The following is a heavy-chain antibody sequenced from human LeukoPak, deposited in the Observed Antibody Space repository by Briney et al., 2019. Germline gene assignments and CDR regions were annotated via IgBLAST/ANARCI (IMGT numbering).Heavy chain of an antibody. CDR2: ISYDGSNK. CDR1: GFAFSSYG. CDR3: AKERGYCSGGSCYDSLDY. D-gene: IGHD2-15*01. Sequence: GGSLRLSCAASGFAFSSYGMHWVRQAPGKGLEWVAVISYDGSNKYYADSVKGRFTISRDNSKNTLYLQMNSLRAEDTAVYYCAKERGYCSGGSCYDSLDYWAREPWSPSPQ. J-gene: IGHJ4*02. V-gene: IGHV3-30*18.